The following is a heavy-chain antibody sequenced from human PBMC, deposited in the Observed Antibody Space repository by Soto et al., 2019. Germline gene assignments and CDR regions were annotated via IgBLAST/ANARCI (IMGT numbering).Heavy chain of an antibody. J-gene: IGHJ4*02. D-gene: IGHD6-13*01. CDR3: ARDSIAAAQSLDY. V-gene: IGHV3-33*01. Sequence: GGSLRLSCAASGFTFSSYGMHWFRQAPGKGLEWVAVIWYDGSNKYYADSVKGRFTISRDNSKNTLYLQMNSLRAEDTAVYYCARDSIAAAQSLDYWGQGTLVTVS. CDR1: GFTFSSYG. CDR2: IWYDGSNK.